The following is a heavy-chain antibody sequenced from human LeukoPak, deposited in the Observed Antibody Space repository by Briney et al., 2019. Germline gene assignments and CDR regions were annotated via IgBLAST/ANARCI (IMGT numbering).Heavy chain of an antibody. D-gene: IGHD4-17*01. V-gene: IGHV1-2*02. CDR3: ARYDHYGDYRGAFDI. CDR1: GYTFTGYY. Sequence: GASVKVSFKASGYTFTGYYMHWVRQAPGQGLEWMGWINPNSGGTNYAQKFQGRVTMTRDTSISTAYMELSRLRSDDTAVYYCARYDHYGDYRGAFDICGQGTMVTVSS. J-gene: IGHJ3*02. CDR2: INPNSGGT.